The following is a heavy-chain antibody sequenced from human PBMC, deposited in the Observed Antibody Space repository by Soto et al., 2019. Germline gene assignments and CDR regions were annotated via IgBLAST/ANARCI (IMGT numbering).Heavy chain of an antibody. CDR3: ASVLADYDFWSGYYTGLGWFDP. D-gene: IGHD3-3*01. J-gene: IGHJ5*02. V-gene: IGHV4-34*01. Sequence: SETLSLTCAVYGGSFSGYYWSWIRQPPGKGLEWIGEINHSGSTNYNPSLKSRVTISVDTSKNQFSLKLSSVTAADTAVYYCASVLADYDFWSGYYTGLGWFDPWGQGTLVTVSS. CDR2: INHSGST. CDR1: GGSFSGYY.